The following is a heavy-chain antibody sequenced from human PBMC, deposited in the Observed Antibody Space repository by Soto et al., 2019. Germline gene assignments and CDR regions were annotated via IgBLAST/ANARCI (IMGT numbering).Heavy chain of an antibody. CDR1: GYSFTSYW. J-gene: IGHJ6*02. Sequence: PGESLKISCKGSGYSFTSYWIGWVRQMPGKGLEWMGIIYPGDSDTRYSPSFQGQVTISADKSISTAYLQWSSLKASDTAMYYCARHSLPTDWNDVSYYYYGMDVWGQGTTVTVSS. D-gene: IGHD1-1*01. CDR2: IYPGDSDT. CDR3: ARHSLPTDWNDVSYYYYGMDV. V-gene: IGHV5-51*01.